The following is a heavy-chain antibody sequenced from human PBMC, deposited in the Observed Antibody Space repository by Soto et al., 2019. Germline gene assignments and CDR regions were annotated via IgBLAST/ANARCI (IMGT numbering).Heavy chain of an antibody. D-gene: IGHD1-26*01. CDR1: GGSISSYY. V-gene: IGHV4-59*01. CDR2: IYYSGST. CDR3: ARSTYSGYYFDY. Sequence: SETLSLTCTVSGGSISSYYWSWIRQPPGKGLEWIGYIYYSGSTNYNPSLKSRVTISVDTSKNQFSLKLSSVTAADTAVYYCARSTYSGYYFDYWGQGTLVTVSS. J-gene: IGHJ4*02.